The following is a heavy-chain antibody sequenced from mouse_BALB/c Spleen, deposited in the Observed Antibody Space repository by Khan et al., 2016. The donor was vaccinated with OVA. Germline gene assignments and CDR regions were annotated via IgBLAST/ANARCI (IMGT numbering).Heavy chain of an antibody. CDR1: GDSITTGY. Sequence: EVQLHESGPSLVKPSQTLSLTCSVTGDSITTGYWNWIRKFPGNKLEYMGYIIYTGYTYYNPSLKSRISITRHTSNNQYYLQLNSVTDEDTATYYCARSTYRYAFVYWGQGPLVTVSA. CDR3: ARSTYRYAFVY. D-gene: IGHD2-14*01. J-gene: IGHJ3*01. CDR2: IIYTGYT. V-gene: IGHV3-8*02.